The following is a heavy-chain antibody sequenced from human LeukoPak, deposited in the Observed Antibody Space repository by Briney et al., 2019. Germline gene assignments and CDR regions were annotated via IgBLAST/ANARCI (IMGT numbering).Heavy chain of an antibody. CDR2: ISYDGSNK. CDR1: GFTFSSYT. V-gene: IGHV3-30-3*01. J-gene: IGHJ3*02. CDR3: AREGDSSGYYGDDAFDI. D-gene: IGHD3-22*01. Sequence: GGSLRLSCAASGFTFSSYTMIWVRQAPGRGLEWVAVISYDGSNKYYADSVKGRFTISRDNSKNTLYLQMNSLRAEDTAVYYCAREGDSSGYYGDDAFDIWGQGTMVTVSS.